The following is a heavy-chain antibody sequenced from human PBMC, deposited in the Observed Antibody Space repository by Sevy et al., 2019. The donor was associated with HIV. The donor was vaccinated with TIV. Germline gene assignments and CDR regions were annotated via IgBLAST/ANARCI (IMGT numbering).Heavy chain of an antibody. J-gene: IGHJ4*02. CDR1: EFTFSNYW. V-gene: IGHV3-7*01. CDR3: VRDGLASATDFDY. Sequence: GGSLRLSCEVSEFTFSNYWMTWVRQAPGKGLEWVANIKEDGSDKYYGDSVKGRFSVSRDNAKNSLYLQMDSLRAEDTAVYYCVRDGLASATDFDYWGQGTLVTVSS. D-gene: IGHD2-15*01. CDR2: IKEDGSDK.